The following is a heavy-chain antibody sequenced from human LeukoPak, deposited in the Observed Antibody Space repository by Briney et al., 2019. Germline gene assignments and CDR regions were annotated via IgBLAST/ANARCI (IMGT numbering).Heavy chain of an antibody. Sequence: GGSLRLSCAASGFTFDDYAMHWVRQAPGKGLEWVSGISWNSGSIGYADSVKGRFTISRDNAKNSLYLQMNSLRAEDTAVYYCARVHYWGQGTLVTVSS. J-gene: IGHJ4*02. V-gene: IGHV3-9*01. CDR3: ARVHY. CDR1: GFTFDDYA. CDR2: ISWNSGSI.